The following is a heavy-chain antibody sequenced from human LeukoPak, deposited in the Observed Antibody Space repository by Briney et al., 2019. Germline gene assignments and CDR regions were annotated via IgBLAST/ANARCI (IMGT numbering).Heavy chain of an antibody. J-gene: IGHJ4*02. CDR2: IIPIFDTA. Sequence: ASVKVSCKASGGTFSSYDINWVRQAPGQGLEWMGGIIPIFDTANYAQKFQGRVTITADESTSTVYMELSSLRSEDTAVYYCARGAVAGPFNYWGQGTLVTVSS. CDR1: GGTFSSYD. CDR3: ARGAVAGPFNY. D-gene: IGHD6-19*01. V-gene: IGHV1-69*13.